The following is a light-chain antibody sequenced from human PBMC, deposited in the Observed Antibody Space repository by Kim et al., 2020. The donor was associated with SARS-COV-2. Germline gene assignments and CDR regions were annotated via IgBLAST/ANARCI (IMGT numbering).Light chain of an antibody. CDR1: QSVSAD. V-gene: IGKV3-15*01. CDR2: GAS. Sequence: ATLSVSPGESATLSCRASQSVSADLAWYQQKPGQAPRLLIYGASTRATGIPARFSGSGSGTEFTLTISSLQSEDFAVYYCHHRGTFGQGTKVDIK. J-gene: IGKJ1*01. CDR3: HHRGT.